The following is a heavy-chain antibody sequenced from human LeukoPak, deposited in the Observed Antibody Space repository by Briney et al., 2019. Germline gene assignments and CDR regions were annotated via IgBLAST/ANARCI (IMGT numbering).Heavy chain of an antibody. CDR3: ATPGRWLVRGGDAFDI. CDR1: GFTFSSYA. D-gene: IGHD6-19*01. CDR2: ISGSGGST. Sequence: GGSLRLSCAASGFTFSSYAMSWVRQAPGKGLEWVSAISGSGGSTYYADSVKGRFTISRDNSKNTLYLQMNSLRAEDTAVYYCATPGRWLVRGGDAFDIWGQGTMVTVSS. V-gene: IGHV3-23*01. J-gene: IGHJ3*02.